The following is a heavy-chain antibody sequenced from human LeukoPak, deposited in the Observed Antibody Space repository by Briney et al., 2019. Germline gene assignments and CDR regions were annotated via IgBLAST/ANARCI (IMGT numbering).Heavy chain of an antibody. D-gene: IGHD4-11*01. CDR3: AREGVTKYYFDY. CDR1: GGSISSYY. V-gene: IGHV4-59*01. CDR2: IYNSGST. Sequence: SETLSLTCTVSGGSISSYYWSWIRQPPGKGLEWIGYIYNSGSTDYNPSLKSRVTISVDTSKNQFSLKLSSVTAADTAVYYCAREGVTKYYFDYWGQGTLVTDSP. J-gene: IGHJ4*02.